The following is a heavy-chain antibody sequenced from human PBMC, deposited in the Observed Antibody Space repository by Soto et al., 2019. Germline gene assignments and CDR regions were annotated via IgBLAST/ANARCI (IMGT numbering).Heavy chain of an antibody. Sequence: SETLSLTCTVSGGTISNGGYSWCWIRQPPGKGLEWIGYIYHTGSAFYNPSLRSRVTMSVDRSKNQFSLNLSSVTAADTAVYYCARAVARVTYYFDHWGRGTLVTVSS. CDR2: IYHTGSA. D-gene: IGHD4-17*01. J-gene: IGHJ4*02. CDR1: GGTISNGGYS. CDR3: ARAVARVTYYFDH. V-gene: IGHV4-30-2*01.